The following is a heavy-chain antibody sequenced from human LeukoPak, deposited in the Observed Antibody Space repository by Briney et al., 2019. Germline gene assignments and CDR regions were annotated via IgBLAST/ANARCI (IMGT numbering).Heavy chain of an antibody. D-gene: IGHD6-19*01. V-gene: IGHV3-23*01. CDR3: AAGYSSGWWALYYFDY. CDR1: GFTFSSYA. CDR2: ISGSGGST. J-gene: IGHJ4*02. Sequence: GGSLRLSCAASGFTFSSYAMSWVRQAPGKGLEWVSAISGSGGSTYYADSVKGRFTISRDNAKNSLYLQMNSLRAEDTAVYYCAAGYSSGWWALYYFDYWGQGTLVTVSS.